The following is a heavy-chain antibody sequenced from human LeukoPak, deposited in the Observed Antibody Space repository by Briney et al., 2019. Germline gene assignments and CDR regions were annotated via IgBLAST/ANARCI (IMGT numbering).Heavy chain of an antibody. J-gene: IGHJ4*02. D-gene: IGHD3-10*01. CDR3: ARGHPLWFGELFET. Sequence: SETLSLTCAVYGGSFSGYYWSWIRQSPGKGLEWIGEINHSGSTNYNPSLKSRVTISVDTSRNQFSLKLSSVTAADTAVYYCARGHPLWFGELFETWGQGTLVTVSS. V-gene: IGHV4-34*01. CDR1: GGSFSGYY. CDR2: INHSGST.